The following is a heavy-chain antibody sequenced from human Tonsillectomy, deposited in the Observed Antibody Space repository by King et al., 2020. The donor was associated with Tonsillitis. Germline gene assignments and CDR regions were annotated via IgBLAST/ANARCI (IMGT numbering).Heavy chain of an antibody. CDR2: IYQSGST. CDR1: GGSICSSNW. D-gene: IGHD6-6*01. CDR3: ARRPIDSSSSFYFAL. V-gene: IGHV4-4*02. Sequence: QLLESGPGLVKPSGTLSLTCSVSGGSICSSNWLSCVRQPPGTGLAWIGEIYQSGSTNYNPSLTRRVTISVDKSKNQFSLKLSSVTAADTAVYYCARRPIDSSSSFYFALWGRGTLVTVSS. J-gene: IGHJ2*01.